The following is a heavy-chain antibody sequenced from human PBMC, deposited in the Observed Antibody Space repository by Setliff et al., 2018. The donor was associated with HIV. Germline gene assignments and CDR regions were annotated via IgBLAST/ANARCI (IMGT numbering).Heavy chain of an antibody. CDR2: IYHSGST. D-gene: IGHD2-21*02. Sequence: PSETLSLTCTVSGYSISSGYYWGWIRQPPGKGLEWIGSIYHSGSTYYNPSLKSRVTISVDTSKNKFSLKMSSVTAADTAVYYCARAMRGVVVTNMYYYYGMDAWGQGTTFTVSS. V-gene: IGHV4-38-2*02. J-gene: IGHJ6*02. CDR1: GYSISSGYY. CDR3: ARAMRGVVVTNMYYYYGMDA.